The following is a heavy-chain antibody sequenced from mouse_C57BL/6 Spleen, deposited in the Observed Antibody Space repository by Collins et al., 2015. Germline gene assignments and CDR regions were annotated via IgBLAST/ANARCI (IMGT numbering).Heavy chain of an antibody. Sequence: QVQLQQPGAELVRPGTSVKLSCKASGYTFTSYWMHWVKQRPGQGLEWIGVIDPSDSYTNYNQKFKGKATLTVDTSSSTAYMQLSSLTSEDSAVYYCARRDGNYVRYFDVWGTGTTVTVSS. CDR3: ARRDGNYVRYFDV. CDR2: IDPSDSYT. D-gene: IGHD2-1*01. CDR1: GYTFTSYW. J-gene: IGHJ1*03. V-gene: IGHV1-59*01.